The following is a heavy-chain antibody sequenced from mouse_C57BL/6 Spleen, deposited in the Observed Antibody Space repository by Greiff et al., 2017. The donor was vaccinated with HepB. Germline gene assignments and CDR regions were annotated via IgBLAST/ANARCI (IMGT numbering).Heavy chain of an antibody. CDR2: INPGSGGT. J-gene: IGHJ4*01. Sequence: VQLQQSGAELVRPGTSVKVSCKASGYAFTNYLIEWVKQRPGQGLEWIGVINPGSGGTNYNEKFKGKATWTADKSSSTAYMQLSSLTSEDSAVYFCARSIYDGYVGGDYAMDYWGQGTSVTVSS. CDR3: ARSIYDGYVGGDYAMDY. CDR1: GYAFTNYL. V-gene: IGHV1-54*01. D-gene: IGHD2-3*01.